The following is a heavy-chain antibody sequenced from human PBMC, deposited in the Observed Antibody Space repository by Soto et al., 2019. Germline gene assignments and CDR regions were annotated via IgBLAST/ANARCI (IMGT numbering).Heavy chain of an antibody. D-gene: IGHD1-26*01. CDR3: ARAFPTGGYHNGNWFDP. J-gene: IGHJ5*02. CDR2: IYGGST. CDR1: GASVSSSDCY. V-gene: IGHV4-39*01. Sequence: SETLSRTGRGCGASVSSSDCYWGWIRQPPGQGLEWIGSIYGGSTYYNPSLKSRVTISVDTSKNQFSLRLSSVTAADTAVFYCARAFPTGGYHNGNWFDPWGQGTLVTVSS.